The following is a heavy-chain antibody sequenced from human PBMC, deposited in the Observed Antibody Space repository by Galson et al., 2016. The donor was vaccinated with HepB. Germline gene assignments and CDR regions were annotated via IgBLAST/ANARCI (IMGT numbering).Heavy chain of an antibody. CDR1: GASLRDYY. V-gene: IGHV4-34*01. J-gene: IGHJ6*02. D-gene: IGHD4-11*01. CDR3: AKAGTTVTPHNSNDLDV. CDR2: INYVGRT. Sequence: SETLSLTCAVSGASLRDYYWSWVRQPPGMGLQWIGEINYVGRTNYSPSLKTRVTISINMSKNQFYLNLGSVSAADTAVDYCAKAGTTVTPHNSNDLDVWGQGTTVIVS.